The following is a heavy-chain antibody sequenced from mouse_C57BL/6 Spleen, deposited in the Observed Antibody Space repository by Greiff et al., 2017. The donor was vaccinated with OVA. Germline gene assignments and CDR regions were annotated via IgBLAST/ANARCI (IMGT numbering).Heavy chain of an antibody. Sequence: QVQLQQPGAELVMPGASVKLSCKASGYTFTSYWMHWVKQRPGRGLEWIGEIDPSDSYTNYNQKFKGKSTLTVDKSSSTAYMQLSSLTSEDSAVYYCARLGTYGQGGYFDYWGQGTTLTVSS. CDR3: ARLGTYGQGGYFDY. CDR1: GYTFTSYW. J-gene: IGHJ2*01. V-gene: IGHV1-69*01. CDR2: IDPSDSYT. D-gene: IGHD1-1*02.